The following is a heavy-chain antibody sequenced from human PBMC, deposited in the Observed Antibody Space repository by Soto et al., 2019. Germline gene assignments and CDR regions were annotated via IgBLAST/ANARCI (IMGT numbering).Heavy chain of an antibody. Sequence: QVQLVQSGAEVKKPGASVKVSCKASGYTFTSYDINWVRQATGQGLEWMGWMNPNSGNTGYAQKFQGRVTMTRNTSISTAYMELSSLRSEDTAVYYCARVINSYAPGADAFDIWGQGTIVTVSS. CDR1: GYTFTSYD. D-gene: IGHD3-10*01. V-gene: IGHV1-8*01. CDR2: MNPNSGNT. J-gene: IGHJ3*02. CDR3: ARVINSYAPGADAFDI.